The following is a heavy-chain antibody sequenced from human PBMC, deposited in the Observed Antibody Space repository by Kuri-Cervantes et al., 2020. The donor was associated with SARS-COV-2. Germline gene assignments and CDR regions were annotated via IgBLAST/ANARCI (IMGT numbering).Heavy chain of an antibody. V-gene: IGHV3-21*01. CDR1: GFTFSSYS. CDR3: ARDPYYVGNPNWYFDL. Sequence: GRSLRPSCAASGFTFSSYSMNWVRQAPGKGLEWVSSISSSISYIYYADSVKGRFTISTDNAKNSLYLQMNSLRAEDTAVYYCARDPYYVGNPNWYFDLWGRGTLVTVSS. CDR2: ISSSISYI. J-gene: IGHJ2*01. D-gene: IGHD4-23*01.